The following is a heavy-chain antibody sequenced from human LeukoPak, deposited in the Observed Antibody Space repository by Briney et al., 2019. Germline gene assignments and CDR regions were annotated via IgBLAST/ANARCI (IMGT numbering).Heavy chain of an antibody. CDR3: ARNPTGGLYYFDS. CDR1: GYSISSAYY. V-gene: IGHV4-38-2*02. J-gene: IGHJ4*02. D-gene: IGHD2-8*02. Sequence: PSETLSLTCTVSGYSISSAYYWGWIRQPPGKGLEWIGSICHSGSTYYNPSLKSRVTISVDTSKNQFSLKLTSVTAADTAVYYCARNPTGGLYYFDSWGQGMLVTVSS. CDR2: ICHSGST.